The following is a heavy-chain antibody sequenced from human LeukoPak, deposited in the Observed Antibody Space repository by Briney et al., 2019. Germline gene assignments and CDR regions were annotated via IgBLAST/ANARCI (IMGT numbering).Heavy chain of an antibody. Sequence: KSGGSLRLSCAASGFTFSDYYMSWIRQAPGKGLEWVSYISSSSETIYYADSVKGRFTVSRDNAENSLYLRMDSLRVEDTAMYYCARGPRSYYDRSGFYYALDYWGQGTLVTVAS. CDR1: GFTFSDYY. CDR3: ARGPRSYYDRSGFYYALDY. CDR2: ISSSSETI. J-gene: IGHJ4*02. V-gene: IGHV3-11*04. D-gene: IGHD3-22*01.